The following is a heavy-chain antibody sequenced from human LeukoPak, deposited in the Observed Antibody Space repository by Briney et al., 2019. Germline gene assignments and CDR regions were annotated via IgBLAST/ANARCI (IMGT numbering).Heavy chain of an antibody. CDR3: AKGIWYDYVWGSYRC. Sequence: GGSLRLSCAASGFTFSSYAMSWVRQAPGKGLEWVSAISGSGGSTYYADSVKGRFTISRDNSKNTLYLQMNSLRAEGTAVYYCAKGIWYDYVWGSYRCWGQGTLVTVSS. V-gene: IGHV3-23*01. J-gene: IGHJ4*02. CDR1: GFTFSSYA. D-gene: IGHD3-16*02. CDR2: ISGSGGST.